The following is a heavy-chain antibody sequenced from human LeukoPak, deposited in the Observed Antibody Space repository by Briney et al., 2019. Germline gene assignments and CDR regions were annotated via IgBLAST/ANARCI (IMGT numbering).Heavy chain of an antibody. V-gene: IGHV4-4*07. J-gene: IGHJ5*02. Sequence: SETLSLTCTVSGGSISGYFWSWIRQPAGKGLEWIGRIFTSGSTSYNPSLKSRVTMSLDTSKNQFSLKLSSVTAADTAVYFCSRGGANDLWGQGTLVTVSS. CDR1: GGSISGYF. D-gene: IGHD4/OR15-4a*01. CDR3: SRGGANDL. CDR2: IFTSGST.